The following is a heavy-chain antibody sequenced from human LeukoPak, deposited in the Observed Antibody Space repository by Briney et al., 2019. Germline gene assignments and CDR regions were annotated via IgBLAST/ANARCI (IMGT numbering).Heavy chain of an antibody. V-gene: IGHV3-7*01. CDR1: GFTFSSYW. D-gene: IGHD3-3*01. CDR2: IKQDGSEK. CDR3: ARETSDFWSGYFDY. J-gene: IGHJ4*02. Sequence: RGSLRLSCAASGFTFSSYWMSWVRQAPGKGLEWVANIKQDGSEKYYVDSVKGRFTISRDNAKNSLYLQMNSLRAEDTAVYYCARETSDFWSGYFDYWGQGTLVTVSS.